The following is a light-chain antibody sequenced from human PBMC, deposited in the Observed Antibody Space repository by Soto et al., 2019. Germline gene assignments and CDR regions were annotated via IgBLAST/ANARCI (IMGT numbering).Light chain of an antibody. CDR2: AAS. V-gene: IGKV1-8*01. Sequence: AIRMTQSPSSLSASTGDRVTITCGASQGISSYLAWYQQKPGKAPKLLIYAASTLQSGVPSRFSGSGSGTDFTLTISCLQPEDFATYYCQQYYSYPPTFGQGTKVDIK. CDR3: QQYYSYPPT. CDR1: QGISSY. J-gene: IGKJ1*01.